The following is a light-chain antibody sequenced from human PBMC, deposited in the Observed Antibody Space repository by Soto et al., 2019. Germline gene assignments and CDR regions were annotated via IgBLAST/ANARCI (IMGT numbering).Light chain of an antibody. V-gene: IGLV2-14*01. CDR1: SRDVGGYNF. Sequence: QSALTQPASVSGSPGQSITISCTGTSRDVGGYNFVSWYQQHPDKAPKLMLYDVTNRPSGGSNRFSGSKSGNPASLTISGLQAEDEADYYCSSYTSNSTYGFGSGTKLTVL. CDR2: DVT. CDR3: SSYTSNSTYG. J-gene: IGLJ2*01.